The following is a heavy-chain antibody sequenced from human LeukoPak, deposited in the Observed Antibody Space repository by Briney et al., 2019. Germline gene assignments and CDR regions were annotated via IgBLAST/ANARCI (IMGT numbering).Heavy chain of an antibody. J-gene: IGHJ5*02. V-gene: IGHV1-69*13. Sequence: GASVKVSCKASGGTFSSYAISWVRQAPGQGLEWMGGIIPIFGIANYAQKFQGRVTITADESTSTAYMELSSLRSEDTAVYYCARGVVPAAYNWFDPWGQGTLVTVSS. CDR2: IIPIFGIA. CDR3: ARGVVPAAYNWFDP. D-gene: IGHD2-2*01. CDR1: GGTFSSYA.